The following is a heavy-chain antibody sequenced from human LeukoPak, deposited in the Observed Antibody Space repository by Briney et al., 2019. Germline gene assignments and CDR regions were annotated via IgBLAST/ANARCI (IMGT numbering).Heavy chain of an antibody. D-gene: IGHD3-3*01. CDR3: ARVLTIFGVVIDDAFDI. Sequence: ASVKVSCKASGYTFTGYYMHWVRQAPGQGLEWIGWINPNSGGTNYAQKFQGRVTMTRDTSISTAYMELSRLRSDDTAVYYCARVLTIFGVVIDDAFDIWGQGTMVTVSS. CDR2: INPNSGGT. CDR1: GYTFTGYY. V-gene: IGHV1-2*02. J-gene: IGHJ3*02.